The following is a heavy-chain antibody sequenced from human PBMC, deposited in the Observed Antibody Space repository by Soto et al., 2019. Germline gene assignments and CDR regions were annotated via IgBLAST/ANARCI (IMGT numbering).Heavy chain of an antibody. J-gene: IGHJ6*03. Sequence: SETLSLTCTVSGGSISSSSYYWGWIRKPPGKGMEWIGNIYYSGSTNYNPSLKSRVTISVDTSKNQFSLKLSSVTAADTAVYYCASGHIVVVPAAIGADYYMDVWGKGTTVTVSS. CDR1: GGSISSSSYY. CDR3: ASGHIVVVPAAIGADYYMDV. CDR2: IYYSGST. D-gene: IGHD2-2*01. V-gene: IGHV4-39*07.